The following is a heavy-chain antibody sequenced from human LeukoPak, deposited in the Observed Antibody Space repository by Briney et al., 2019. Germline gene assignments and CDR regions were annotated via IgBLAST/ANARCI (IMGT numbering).Heavy chain of an antibody. D-gene: IGHD3-3*01. CDR3: ARGGLRFLDPDFDY. CDR1: GFTFSSYA. Sequence: GGSLRLSCAASGFTFSSYAMSWVRQAPGKGLEWVSSISSSSSYIYYADSVKGRFTISRDNAKNSLYLQMNSLRAEDTAVYYCARGGLRFLDPDFDYWGQGTLVTVSS. V-gene: IGHV3-21*01. J-gene: IGHJ4*02. CDR2: ISSSSSYI.